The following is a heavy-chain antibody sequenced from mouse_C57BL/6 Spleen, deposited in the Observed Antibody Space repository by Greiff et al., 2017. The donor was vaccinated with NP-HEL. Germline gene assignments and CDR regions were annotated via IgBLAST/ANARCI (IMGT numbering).Heavy chain of an antibody. J-gene: IGHJ2*01. CDR2: INPNNGGT. V-gene: IGHV1-26*01. Sequence: EVQLQQSGPELVKPGASVKISCKASGYTFTDYYMNWVKQSHGKSLEWIGDINPNNGGTSYNQKFKGKATLTVDKSSSTAYMELRSLTSEDSTVYYWSGSDALDYWGQGTTLTVAS. CDR1: GYTFTDYY. CDR3: SGSDALDY.